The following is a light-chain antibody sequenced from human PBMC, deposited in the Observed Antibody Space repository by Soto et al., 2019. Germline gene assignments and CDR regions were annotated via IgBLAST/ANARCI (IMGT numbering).Light chain of an antibody. V-gene: IGKV3-15*01. J-gene: IGKJ3*01. CDR2: GAS. CDR1: QSISTN. CDR3: QQYNDWPRT. Sequence: ETVMTQSPATLSVSPGERATLSCRASQSISTNLACYQQKPGQAPGVLIYGASTRATGVPVRFSGSGSGTEFTLTVSSLQCEDFAVYYCQQYNDWPRTFGPGNKVHIK.